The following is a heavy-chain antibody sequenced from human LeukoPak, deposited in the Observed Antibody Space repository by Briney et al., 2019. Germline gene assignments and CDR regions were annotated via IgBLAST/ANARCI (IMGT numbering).Heavy chain of an antibody. CDR1: GGSISSYY. Sequence: SETLSLTCTVSGGSISSYYWSWLRQPPGQGLEWIGYIYYSGSTNSNTSPKRRVTISVDTSKNQFSLKLPSVPAADTAVYYCASRGVAAAYDAFDIWGQGTMDTVSS. D-gene: IGHD6-13*01. J-gene: IGHJ3*02. V-gene: IGHV4-59*08. CDR2: IYYSGST. CDR3: ASRGVAAAYDAFDI.